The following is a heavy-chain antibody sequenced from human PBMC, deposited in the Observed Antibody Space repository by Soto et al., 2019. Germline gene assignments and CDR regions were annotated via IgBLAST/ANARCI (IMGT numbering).Heavy chain of an antibody. Sequence: GGSLRLSCAASGSIFSSYAMSWVRQAPGKGLEWVSAISGSGGSTYYADSVKGRFTISRDNSKKTVYLQMNSLRAEVTAVYYCAKGVPGIAVAGTGYFQHWGQGTLVTVSS. J-gene: IGHJ1*01. CDR2: ISGSGGST. CDR1: GSIFSSYA. D-gene: IGHD6-19*01. CDR3: AKGVPGIAVAGTGYFQH. V-gene: IGHV3-23*01.